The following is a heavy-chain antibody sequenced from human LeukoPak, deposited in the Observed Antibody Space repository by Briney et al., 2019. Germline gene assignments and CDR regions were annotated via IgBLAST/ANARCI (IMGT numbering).Heavy chain of an antibody. CDR2: FYWNVATT. CDR3: ARRGGWYSRANWFDP. V-gene: IGHV3-20*04. Sequence: PGGSLRLSCAASGFTFDDYGMSWVRQAPGKGLEWVSGFYWNVATTVYADSVKGRFTISRDNAKNSLYLQINSLRAEDTALYYCARRGGWYSRANWFDPWGQGTLVTVSS. CDR1: GFTFDDYG. D-gene: IGHD6-19*01. J-gene: IGHJ5*02.